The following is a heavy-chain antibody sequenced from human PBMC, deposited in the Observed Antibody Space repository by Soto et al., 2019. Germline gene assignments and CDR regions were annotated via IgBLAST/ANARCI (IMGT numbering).Heavy chain of an antibody. Sequence: QVQLVESGGGVVQPGRSLRLSCAASGFTFSSYAMHWVRQAPGKGLEWVAVISYDGSNKYYADSVKGRFTISRDNSKNTLYLQMNRLRAEDTAVYYCARDPPVRDYYYYGMDVWGQGTTVTVSS. CDR1: GFTFSSYA. CDR2: ISYDGSNK. CDR3: ARDPPVRDYYYYGMDV. J-gene: IGHJ6*02. V-gene: IGHV3-30-3*01.